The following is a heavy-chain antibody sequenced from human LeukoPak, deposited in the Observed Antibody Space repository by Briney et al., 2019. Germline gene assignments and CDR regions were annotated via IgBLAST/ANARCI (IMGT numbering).Heavy chain of an antibody. J-gene: IGHJ4*02. CDR2: IYYSGST. V-gene: IGHV4-59*01. CDR3: ARADISIAVAGRAFDY. CDR1: GSSISSYY. D-gene: IGHD6-19*01. Sequence: SETLSLICTVSGSSISSYYWSWIRQPPGKGLEWIGYIYYSGSTNYNPSLKSRVTISVDTSKNQFSLKLSSVTAADTAVYYCARADISIAVAGRAFDYWGQGTLVTVSS.